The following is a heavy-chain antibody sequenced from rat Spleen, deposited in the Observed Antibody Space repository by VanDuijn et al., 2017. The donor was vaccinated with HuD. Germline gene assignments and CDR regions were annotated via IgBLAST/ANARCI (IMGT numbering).Heavy chain of an antibody. Sequence: EVQLVESGGGLVQPGRSLKLSCAASGFIFSNYDMAWVRQAPTRGLEWIASINTGGGNPYYRDSVKGRFTISRDNAKNTQYLRMDSLRSEDSATYYCARRGYRYNYFDYWGQGVMVTVSS. D-gene: IGHD1-5*01. V-gene: IGHV5S13*01. J-gene: IGHJ2*01. CDR1: GFIFSNYD. CDR3: ARRGYRYNYFDY. CDR2: INTGGGNP.